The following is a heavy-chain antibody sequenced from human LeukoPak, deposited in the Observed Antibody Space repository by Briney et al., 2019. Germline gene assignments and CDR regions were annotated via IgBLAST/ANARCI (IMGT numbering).Heavy chain of an antibody. CDR3: ARDPYYYDSSGYYWFDP. CDR1: GYTFTSYG. V-gene: IGHV1-18*01. Sequence: ASVKVSCKASGYTFTSYGISWVRQAPGQGLEWMGWISAYNGNTNYAQKLQGRLTMTTDTSTSTAYMELRSLRSDDTAVYYCARDPYYYDSSGYYWFDPWGQGTLVTVSS. J-gene: IGHJ5*02. D-gene: IGHD3-22*01. CDR2: ISAYNGNT.